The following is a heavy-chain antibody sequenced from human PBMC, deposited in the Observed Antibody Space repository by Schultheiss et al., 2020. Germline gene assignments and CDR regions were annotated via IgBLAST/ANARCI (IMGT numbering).Heavy chain of an antibody. Sequence: SQTLSLTCTVSGGSISSYYWSWIRQPAGKGLEWIGRIYTSGSTNYNPSLKSRVTISVDTSKNQFSLKLSSVTAADTAVYYCARSSYSSGWYWNYWGQGTLVTVSS. CDR3: ARSSYSSGWYWNY. CDR2: IYTSGST. V-gene: IGHV4-4*07. D-gene: IGHD6-19*01. CDR1: GGSISSYY. J-gene: IGHJ4*02.